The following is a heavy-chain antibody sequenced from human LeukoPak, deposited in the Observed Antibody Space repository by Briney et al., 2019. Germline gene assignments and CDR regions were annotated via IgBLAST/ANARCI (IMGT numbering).Heavy chain of an antibody. Sequence: GGSLRLSCAASGFTFSSYAMHWVRQAPGKGLEWVAVISYDGSNKYYADSVKGRFTISRDNSKNTLYLQMNSLRAEDTAVYYCARDRKGVTAIPGYWGQGTLVTVSS. D-gene: IGHD2-21*02. CDR1: GFTFSSYA. V-gene: IGHV3-30-3*01. CDR3: ARDRKGVTAIPGY. J-gene: IGHJ4*02. CDR2: ISYDGSNK.